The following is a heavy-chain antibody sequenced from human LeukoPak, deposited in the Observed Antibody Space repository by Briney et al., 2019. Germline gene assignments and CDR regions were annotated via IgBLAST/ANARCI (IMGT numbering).Heavy chain of an antibody. D-gene: IGHD6-13*01. CDR2: INSNSGGT. V-gene: IGHV1-2*02. CDR1: GYTFTDYY. J-gene: IGHJ5*02. CDR3: ARGAAAGITGWFDP. Sequence: ASVKVSCKASGYTFTDYYMHWVRQAPGQVLEWMGWINSNSGGTNYAQKFQGRVTMTRDTSISTAYMELSRLRSDDTAVYYCARGAAAGITGWFDPWGRGTLVTVSS.